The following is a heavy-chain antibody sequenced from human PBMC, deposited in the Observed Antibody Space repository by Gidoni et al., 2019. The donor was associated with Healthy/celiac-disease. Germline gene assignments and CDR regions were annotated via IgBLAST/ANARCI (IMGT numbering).Heavy chain of an antibody. D-gene: IGHD2-15*01. Sequence: QVQLVQSGAEVKKPGASVKVSCKAYGYTFTSYGISWVRQAPGQGLEWMGWISAYNGNTNYAQKLQGRVTMTTDTSTSTAYMELRSLRSDDTAVYYCARDVVFGGSCCDAFDIWGQGTMVTVSS. CDR3: ARDVVFGGSCCDAFDI. J-gene: IGHJ3*02. V-gene: IGHV1-18*01. CDR1: GYTFTSYG. CDR2: ISAYNGNT.